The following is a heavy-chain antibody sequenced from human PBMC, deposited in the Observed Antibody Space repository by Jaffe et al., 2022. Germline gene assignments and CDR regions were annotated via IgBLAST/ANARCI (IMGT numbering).Heavy chain of an antibody. CDR1: GFSLSTSGVG. CDR2: IYWNDDK. CDR3: AHRVDGSGSYYNVRPAYYFDY. Sequence: QITLKESGPTLVKPTQTLTLTCTFSGFSLSTSGVGVGWIRQPPGKALEWLALIYWNDDKRYSPSLKSRLTITKDTSKNQVVLTMTNMDPVDTATYYCAHRVDGSGSYYNVRPAYYFDYWGQGTLVTVSS. D-gene: IGHD3-10*01. J-gene: IGHJ4*02. V-gene: IGHV2-5*01.